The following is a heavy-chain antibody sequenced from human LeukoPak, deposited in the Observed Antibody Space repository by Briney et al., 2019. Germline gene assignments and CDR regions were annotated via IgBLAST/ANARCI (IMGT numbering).Heavy chain of an antibody. CDR1: GFTFSSYW. CDR3: ARDLVYCSGGSCYPYYYYYMDV. D-gene: IGHD2-15*01. Sequence: GGSLRLSCEASGFTFSSYWMSWVRQAPGKGLEWVANIKQDGSEKKYLDSVKGRFTISRDNAKNSMYLQMNSLRAEDTAVYYCARDLVYCSGGSCYPYYYYYMDVWGKGTTVTVSS. CDR2: IKQDGSEK. V-gene: IGHV3-7*01. J-gene: IGHJ6*03.